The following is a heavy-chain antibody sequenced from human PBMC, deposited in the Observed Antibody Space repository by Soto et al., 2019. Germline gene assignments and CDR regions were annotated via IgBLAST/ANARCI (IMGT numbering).Heavy chain of an antibody. V-gene: IGHV4-30-2*01. CDR3: ARDQLEGNWFDP. D-gene: IGHD1-1*01. J-gene: IGHJ5*02. CDR1: GGCISSGGYS. Sequence: QLQLQESGSGLVRPSQTLSLTCAVSGGCISSGGYSWKWIRQQPGKGLEWIGYIYHSGSTLYNPSRKSRVTISVDKSKNQFSLKLTSVTAADTAVYYCARDQLEGNWFDPWGQGTLVTVSS. CDR2: IYHSGST.